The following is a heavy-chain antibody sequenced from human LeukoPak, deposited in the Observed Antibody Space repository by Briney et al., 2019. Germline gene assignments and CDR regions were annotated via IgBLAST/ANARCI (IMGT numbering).Heavy chain of an antibody. J-gene: IGHJ5*02. CDR1: GGTFSSYA. CDR2: IIPIFGTA. D-gene: IGHD5-18*01. CDR3: ARDLWDTAIDNWFDP. V-gene: IGHV1-69*05. Sequence: SVKVSCKASGGTFSSYAISWVRQAPGQGLEWMGRIIPIFGTANYAQKFQGRVTITKDESTSTAYMELSSLRSEDTAVYYCARDLWDTAIDNWFDPWGQGTLVTVSS.